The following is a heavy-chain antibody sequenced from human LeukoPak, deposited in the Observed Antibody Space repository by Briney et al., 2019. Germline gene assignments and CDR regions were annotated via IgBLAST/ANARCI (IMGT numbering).Heavy chain of an antibody. V-gene: IGHV4-59*01. J-gene: IGHJ3*02. CDR1: GGSISSYY. CDR2: IYYSGST. Sequence: PSETLSLTCTVSGGSISSYYWSWIRQPPGKGLEWIGYIYYSGSTNYNPSLKRRVTISVDTSKNQFSLKLSSVTAADTAVYYCARDPEGAFDIWGQGTMVTVSS. CDR3: ARDPEGAFDI.